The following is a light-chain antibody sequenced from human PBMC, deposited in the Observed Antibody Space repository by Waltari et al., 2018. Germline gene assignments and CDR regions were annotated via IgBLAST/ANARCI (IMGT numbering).Light chain of an antibody. CDR3: QQYGSSVMYT. CDR2: AAS. V-gene: IGKV3-20*01. CDR1: QSLSRSR. Sequence: VLTQSPGPLSLSPGEGATLSCRASQSLSRSRLAWYQQKPGQAPRLLIYAASSRATGIPDRFSGSGSGTDFSLTISRVEPEDFAVYYCQQYGSSVMYTFGQGTKLEIQ. J-gene: IGKJ2*01.